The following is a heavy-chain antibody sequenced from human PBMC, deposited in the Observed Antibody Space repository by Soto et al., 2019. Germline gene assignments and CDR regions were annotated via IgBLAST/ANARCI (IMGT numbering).Heavy chain of an antibody. Sequence: EVQLVESGGGLVKPGGSLRLSCAASGFTFSSYSMNWVRQAPGQGLEWVSSISSSSSYIYYADSVKGRFTISRDNAKNSLYLQMNSLRAEDTAVYYCARVAYYGMDVWGQGTTVTVSS. CDR3: ARVAYYGMDV. V-gene: IGHV3-21*01. J-gene: IGHJ6*02. CDR1: GFTFSSYS. CDR2: ISSSSSYI.